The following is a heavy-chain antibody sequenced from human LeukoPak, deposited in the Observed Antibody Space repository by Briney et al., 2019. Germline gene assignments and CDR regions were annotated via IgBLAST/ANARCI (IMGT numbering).Heavy chain of an antibody. CDR3: AYDSSGYYALDY. J-gene: IGHJ4*02. V-gene: IGHV1-46*01. CDR1: GYTFTSYY. D-gene: IGHD3-22*01. CDR2: INPSGGST. Sequence: ASVKVSCKASGYTFTSYYMHWVRQAPGQGLEWMGIINPSGGSTSYAQKFQGRVTMTRDTSTSTVYMELSSLRSEDTAVYYCAYDSSGYYALDYWGQGTLVTVSS.